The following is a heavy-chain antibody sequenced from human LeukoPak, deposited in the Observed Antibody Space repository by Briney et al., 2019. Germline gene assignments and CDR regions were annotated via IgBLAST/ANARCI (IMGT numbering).Heavy chain of an antibody. CDR1: GYTFTSYD. Sequence: VASVKVSCKASGYTFTSYDINWVRQATGQGLEWMGWINAGNGNTKYSQKFQGRVTITRDTSASTAYMELSSLRSEDTAVYYCARASTYYPFDYWGQGTLVTVPS. D-gene: IGHD3-22*01. CDR2: INAGNGNT. CDR3: ARASTYYPFDY. J-gene: IGHJ4*02. V-gene: IGHV1-3*01.